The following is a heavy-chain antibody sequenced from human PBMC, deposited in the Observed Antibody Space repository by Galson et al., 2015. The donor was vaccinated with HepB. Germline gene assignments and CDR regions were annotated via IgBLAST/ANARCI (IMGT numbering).Heavy chain of an antibody. CDR2: MFYSSYYST. J-gene: IGHJ2*01. Sequence: TLSLTCGVSGGSISGSRHYWGWIRQPPGKEMEWIGSMFYSSYYSTYYNPSLKSRVTMSVDTSKNHFSLNLRSVTATDTAVYYCARRGDWWYFDLWGRGTLVTVSS. CDR1: GGSISGSRHY. V-gene: IGHV4-39*02. CDR3: ARRGDWWYFDL. D-gene: IGHD2-21*02.